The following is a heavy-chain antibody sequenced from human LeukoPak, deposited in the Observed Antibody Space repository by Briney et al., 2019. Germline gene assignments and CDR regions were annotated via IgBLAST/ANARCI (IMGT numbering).Heavy chain of an antibody. D-gene: IGHD3-22*01. J-gene: IGHJ4*02. CDR2: ISTSSSYI. CDR3: AREQLKYYYDSSGYSDY. CDR1: GFTFSSYS. Sequence: GGSLRLSCAASGFTFSSYSMNWVRQAPGKGLAWVSSISTSSSYIYYADSVKGRFTISRDNAKNSLYLQMNSLRAEDTAVYYCAREQLKYYYDSSGYSDYWGQGTLVTVSS. V-gene: IGHV3-21*01.